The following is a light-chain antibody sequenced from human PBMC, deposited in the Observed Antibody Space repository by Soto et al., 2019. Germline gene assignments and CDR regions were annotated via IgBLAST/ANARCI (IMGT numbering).Light chain of an antibody. V-gene: IGLV7-46*01. CDR2: DTS. CDR1: TGAVTGGHY. Sequence: QAVVPQEPSLTVSPGGTVTLTCGSNTGAVTGGHYPYWFQRKPGQAPRTLIYDTSNKHSWTPARFSGSLLGGKAALTLSGAQPEDEAEYYCLLSHGRARVFGGGTKVTVL. CDR3: LLSHGRARV. J-gene: IGLJ3*02.